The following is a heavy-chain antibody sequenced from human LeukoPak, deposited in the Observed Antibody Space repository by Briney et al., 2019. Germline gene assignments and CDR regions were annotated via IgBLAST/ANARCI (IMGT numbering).Heavy chain of an antibody. CDR2: ISSSSYI. J-gene: IGHJ4*02. D-gene: IGHD3-10*01. CDR3: ARAGVRGILLPVDY. V-gene: IGHV3-21*01. CDR1: GFTFSSYS. Sequence: GGSLRLSCAASGFTFSSYSMNWVRQAPGKGLEWVSSISSSSYIYYADSVKGRLTISRDNAKNSLYPQMNSLRAEDTAVYYCARAGVRGILLPVDYWGQGTLVTVSS.